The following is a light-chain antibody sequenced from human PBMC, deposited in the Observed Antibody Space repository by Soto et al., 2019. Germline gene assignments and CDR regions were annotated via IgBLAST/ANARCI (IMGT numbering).Light chain of an antibody. V-gene: IGKV1-5*03. CDR1: QTISSW. CDR3: QHYNSYSEA. J-gene: IGKJ1*01. Sequence: DIHMTPSPSTLSGSVRDRVTITCRASQTISSWLAWYQPTPGKAPKLLIYKASTLKSGVPSRFSGSGSGTEFTLTISSLQPDDFATYYCQHYNSYSEACGQGTKG. CDR2: KAS.